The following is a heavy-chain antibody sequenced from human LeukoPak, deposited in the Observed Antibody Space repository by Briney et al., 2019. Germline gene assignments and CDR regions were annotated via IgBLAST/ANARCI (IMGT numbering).Heavy chain of an antibody. D-gene: IGHD6-13*01. CDR1: GYTFTNYG. CDR2: ISAYNANT. CDR3: ARNCGGGFSSSCIPNDY. J-gene: IGHJ4*02. Sequence: ASVKVSCKASGYTFTNYGIVWVRQAPGQGLEWMGWISAYNANTNYAQNLQGRVTMTTDTSTSTDYMDLRSLRSDDTAVYYCARNCGGGFSSSCIPNDYWGQGTLVTVSS. V-gene: IGHV1-18*01.